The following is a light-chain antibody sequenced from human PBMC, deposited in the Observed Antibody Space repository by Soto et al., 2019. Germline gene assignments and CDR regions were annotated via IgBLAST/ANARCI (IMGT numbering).Light chain of an antibody. J-gene: IGLJ1*01. CDR2: SDN. Sequence: QSALTQPPSASGTPGQRVTISCSGSSSNIGGNAVNWYQQLPGTAPKLLIYSDNQRPSGVPDRFSGSKSGTSASLAISGLQSEDEADYYCATWDDSLNGYVFATGTKVPVL. CDR1: SSNIGGNA. CDR3: ATWDDSLNGYV. V-gene: IGLV1-44*01.